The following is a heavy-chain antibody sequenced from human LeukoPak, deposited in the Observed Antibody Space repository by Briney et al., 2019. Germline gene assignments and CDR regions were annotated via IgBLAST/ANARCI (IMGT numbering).Heavy chain of an antibody. D-gene: IGHD3-9*01. J-gene: IGHJ4*02. CDR1: GFTFSSYS. Sequence: PGGSLRLSCAASGFTFSSYSMNWVRQAPGKGLEWVSSISSSSSYIYYADSVKGRFTISRDNAKNSLYLQMNSLRAEDTAVYYCTRITQYDILTGYPYFDYWGQGTLVTVSS. CDR2: ISSSSSYI. V-gene: IGHV3-21*01. CDR3: TRITQYDILTGYPYFDY.